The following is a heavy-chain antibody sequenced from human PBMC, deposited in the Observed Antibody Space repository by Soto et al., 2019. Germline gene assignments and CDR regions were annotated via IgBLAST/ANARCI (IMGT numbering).Heavy chain of an antibody. CDR1: GGTFSSHT. Sequence: QDQLVQSGAEVKKPGSSVKVSCKASGGTFSSHTFSWVRQAPGQGLEWMGRIIPALGTATYAQKFQGRVTITADESATTVYMDLNSLRSEDTAVYYCASPDFGGYWYFDLWGRGTLVTVSS. J-gene: IGHJ2*01. D-gene: IGHD4-17*01. CDR3: ASPDFGGYWYFDL. V-gene: IGHV1-69*08. CDR2: IIPALGTA.